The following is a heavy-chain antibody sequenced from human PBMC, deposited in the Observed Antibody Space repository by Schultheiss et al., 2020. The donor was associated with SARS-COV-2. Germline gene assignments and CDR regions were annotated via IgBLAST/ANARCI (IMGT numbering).Heavy chain of an antibody. CDR3: AREEYGGHNWYFDL. Sequence: GGSLRLSCAASGFTFSSYAMSWVRQAPGKGLEWVSAISGSGGSTYYADSVKGRFTISRDNSKNTLYLQMHRLTAEDTAMYYCAREEYGGHNWYFDLWGRGTLVTVSS. D-gene: IGHD4-23*01. CDR2: ISGSGGST. J-gene: IGHJ2*01. V-gene: IGHV3-23*01. CDR1: GFTFSSYA.